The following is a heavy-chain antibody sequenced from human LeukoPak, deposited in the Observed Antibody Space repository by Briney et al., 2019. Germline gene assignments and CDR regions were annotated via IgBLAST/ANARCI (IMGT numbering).Heavy chain of an antibody. V-gene: IGHV4-59*12. CDR2: IYYSGST. CDR1: GGSISSYY. Sequence: ASETLSLTCTVSGGSISSYYWSWIRQPPGKGLEWIGYIYYSGSTNYNPSLKSRVTVSVDTSKNQFSLKLSSVTAADTAVYYCARGSRVRFKLYYYMDVWGKGTTVTVSS. CDR3: ARGSRVRFKLYYYMDV. D-gene: IGHD3-10*02. J-gene: IGHJ6*03.